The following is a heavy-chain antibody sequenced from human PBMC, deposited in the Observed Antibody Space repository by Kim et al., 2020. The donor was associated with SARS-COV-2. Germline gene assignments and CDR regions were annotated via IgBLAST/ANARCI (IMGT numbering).Heavy chain of an antibody. J-gene: IGHJ4*02. CDR3: ARGLLAGYYNHPGGDY. D-gene: IGHD3-9*01. CDR2: MNPNSGNT. Sequence: ASVKVSCKASGYTFTSYDINWVRQATGQGLEWMGWMNPNSGNTGYAQKFQGRVTMTRNTSISTAYMELSSLRSEDTAMYYCARGLLAGYYNHPGGDYWGQGTLVTVSS. CDR1: GYTFTSYD. V-gene: IGHV1-8*01.